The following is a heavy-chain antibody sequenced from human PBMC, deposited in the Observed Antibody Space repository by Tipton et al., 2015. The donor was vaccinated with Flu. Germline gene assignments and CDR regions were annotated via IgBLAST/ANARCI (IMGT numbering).Heavy chain of an antibody. CDR2: IYYSGST. CDR1: GGSISSYY. J-gene: IGHJ4*01. D-gene: IGHD6-13*01. V-gene: IGHV4-59*01. CDR3: ARGRGIAAAGPCDY. Sequence: TLSLTCTVSGGSISSYYWSWIRQPPGKGLEWIGYIYYSGSTNYNPSLKSRVTISVDTSKNQFSLKLSSVTAADTAVYYCARGRGIAAAGPCDYWGHGTLVTVSS.